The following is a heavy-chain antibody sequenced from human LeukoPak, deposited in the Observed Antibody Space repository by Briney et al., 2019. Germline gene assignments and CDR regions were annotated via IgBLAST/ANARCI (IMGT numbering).Heavy chain of an antibody. D-gene: IGHD1-1*01. CDR2: FDPEDGET. Sequence: ASVKVSCKVSVYTLTELSMHWVRQAPGKGLEWMGGFDPEDGETIYAQKFQGRVTMTEDTSTDTAYMELSSLRSEDTAVYYCATDYRYSHSFDYWGQGTLVTVPS. CDR1: VYTLTELS. J-gene: IGHJ4*02. V-gene: IGHV1-24*01. CDR3: ATDYRYSHSFDY.